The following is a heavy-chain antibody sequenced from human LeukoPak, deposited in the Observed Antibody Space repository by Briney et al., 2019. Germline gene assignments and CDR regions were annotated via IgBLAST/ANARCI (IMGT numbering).Heavy chain of an antibody. CDR2: ISSSSSYI. CDR3: ARDMEEQWPSDAFDI. D-gene: IGHD6-19*01. J-gene: IGHJ3*02. CDR1: GFTFSTYS. V-gene: IGHV3-21*01. Sequence: GGSLRLSCAASGFTFSTYSMNWVRQAPGKGLEWVSSISSSSSYIYYADSVKGRFTISRDNAKNSLYLQMNSLRAEDTAVYYCARDMEEQWPSDAFDIWGQGTMVTVSS.